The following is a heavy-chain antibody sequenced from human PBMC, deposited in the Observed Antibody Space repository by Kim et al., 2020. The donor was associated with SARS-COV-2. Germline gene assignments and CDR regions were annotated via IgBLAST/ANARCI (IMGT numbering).Heavy chain of an antibody. CDR3: ARGRWGGYSSSWAPVYYYGMEV. J-gene: IGHJ6*04. CDR1: GGTFSSYT. Sequence: SVKVSCKASGGTFSSYTISWVRQAPGQGLEWMGGIIPIFGTANYAQKFQGRVTITADESTSTAYMELSSLRSEDTAVYYCARGRWGGYSSSWAPVYYYGMEVWGKGTTVTVYS. CDR2: IIPIFGTA. V-gene: IGHV1-69*13. D-gene: IGHD6-13*01.